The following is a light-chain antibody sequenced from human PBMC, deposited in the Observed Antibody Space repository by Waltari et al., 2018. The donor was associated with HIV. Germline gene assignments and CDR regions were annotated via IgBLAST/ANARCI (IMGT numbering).Light chain of an antibody. Sequence: DIVMTQSPDSLAVSLGERATIKCKSSQSVLYSSNKNNLVAWYQQKPGHPPKLLIYWASTRESGVPDRFSGSGSGTDFTLTISSLQAEDVAVYYCQQYYSSPWTFGQGTKVEIK. CDR1: QSVLYSSNKNNL. CDR3: QQYYSSPWT. CDR2: WAS. V-gene: IGKV4-1*01. J-gene: IGKJ1*01.